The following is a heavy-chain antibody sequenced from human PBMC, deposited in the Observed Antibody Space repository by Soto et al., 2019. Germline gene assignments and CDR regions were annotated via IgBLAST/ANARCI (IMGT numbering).Heavy chain of an antibody. Sequence: SDTLSLTFAVSGCSLRGTHWWRCTRQPPGSGLEYIGEIYHSGSTIYNPSLKGRVTISLDKSKNQFSLKLSSVTAADTAVYYCARDSGSITMIVVVSVFDAFDIWGQGTMVT. V-gene: IGHV4-4*02. D-gene: IGHD3-22*01. CDR3: ARDSGSITMIVVVSVFDAFDI. J-gene: IGHJ3*02. CDR2: IYHSGST. CDR1: GCSLRGTHW.